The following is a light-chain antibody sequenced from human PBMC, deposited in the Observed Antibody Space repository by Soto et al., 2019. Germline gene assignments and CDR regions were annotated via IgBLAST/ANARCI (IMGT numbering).Light chain of an antibody. Sequence: DIQRIPSPITLPASVGARVAIPCLASESISRWLAWYQQKPGKAPKLLIYKASSLESGVPSRFSGSGSGTEFTLTINSLQADDFATYYCQQHNSFSITFGQGTRLAI. CDR3: QQHNSFSIT. J-gene: IGKJ5*01. CDR2: KAS. CDR1: ESISRW. V-gene: IGKV1-5*03.